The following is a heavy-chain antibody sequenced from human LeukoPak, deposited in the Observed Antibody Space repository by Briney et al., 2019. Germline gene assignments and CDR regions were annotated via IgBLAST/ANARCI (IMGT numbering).Heavy chain of an antibody. V-gene: IGHV1-2*04. Sequence: ASVKVSCKASGYTFTGYYMHWVRQAPGQGLEWMGWINPNSGGTNYAQKFQGWVTMTRDTSISTAYMELSRLRSDDTAVYYCARQYYDFWSGYYDHLYYYYGMDVWGQGTLVTVSS. CDR1: GYTFTGYY. D-gene: IGHD3-3*01. J-gene: IGHJ6*02. CDR2: INPNSGGT. CDR3: ARQYYDFWSGYYDHLYYYYGMDV.